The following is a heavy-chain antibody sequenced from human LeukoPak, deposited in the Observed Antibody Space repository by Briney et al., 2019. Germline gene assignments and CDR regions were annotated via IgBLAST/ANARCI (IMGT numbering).Heavy chain of an antibody. Sequence: SETLSLTCTVSGGSISSSSYYWGWIRQPPGKGLEWIGSIYYSGSTYYNPSLKSRVTISVDTSKNQFSLKLSSVTAADKAVYHCAGFDYSNYLYYMDVWGKGTTVTVSS. CDR2: IYYSGST. D-gene: IGHD4-11*01. J-gene: IGHJ6*03. V-gene: IGHV4-39*07. CDR1: GGSISSSSYY. CDR3: AGFDYSNYLYYMDV.